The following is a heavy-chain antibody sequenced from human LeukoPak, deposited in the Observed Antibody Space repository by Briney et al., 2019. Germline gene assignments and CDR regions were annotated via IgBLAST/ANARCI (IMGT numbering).Heavy chain of an antibody. CDR2: IYYSGST. CDR1: GGSISSSSYY. J-gene: IGHJ5*02. CDR3: AGHHSVAGFLNWFDP. D-gene: IGHD6-19*01. Sequence: PSETLSLTCTVSGGSISSSSYYWGWIRQPPGKGLEWIGSIYYSGSTYYNPSLKSRVTISVDTSKNQFSLKLSSVTAADTAVYYCAGHHSVAGFLNWFDPWGQGTLVTVSS. V-gene: IGHV4-39*01.